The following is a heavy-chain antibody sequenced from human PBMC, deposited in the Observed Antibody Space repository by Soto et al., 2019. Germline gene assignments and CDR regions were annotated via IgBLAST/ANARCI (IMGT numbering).Heavy chain of an antibody. CDR1: GYIFTSYA. CDR3: ARDFVDTAMVPYGMDV. J-gene: IGHJ6*02. Sequence: ASVKVSCKASGYIFTSYAMHWERQAPGQRLEWMGWINAGNGNTKYSQKFQGRVTITRDTSASTAYMELSSLRSEDTAVYYCARDFVDTAMVPYGMDVWGQGTTVTVSS. CDR2: INAGNGNT. V-gene: IGHV1-3*01. D-gene: IGHD5-18*01.